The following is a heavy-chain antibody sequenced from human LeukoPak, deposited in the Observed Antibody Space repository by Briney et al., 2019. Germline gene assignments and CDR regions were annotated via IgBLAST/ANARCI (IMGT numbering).Heavy chain of an antibody. V-gene: IGHV4-39*01. D-gene: IGHD3-10*01. Sequence: PSETLSLTCTVSGGSISSSSYYWDWIRQPPGKGLEWIGSIYYSGNTYYNPSLKSRVTISVDTSKNQFSLKLSSVTAADTALYYCARLDNRFGKYYFDYWGQGTLVTVSS. CDR3: ARLDNRFGKYYFDY. CDR1: GGSISSSSYY. CDR2: IYYSGNT. J-gene: IGHJ4*02.